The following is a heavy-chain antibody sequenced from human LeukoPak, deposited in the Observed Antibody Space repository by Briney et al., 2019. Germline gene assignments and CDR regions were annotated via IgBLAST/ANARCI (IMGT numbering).Heavy chain of an antibody. Sequence: SVKVSCKASGGTFSSYAISWVRQAPGQGLEWMGGIIPIFGTASYAQKFQGRVTITADESTGTAYMELSSLRSEDTAVYYCARDRVLVDTAMDHDAFDIWGQGTMVTVSS. J-gene: IGHJ3*02. CDR3: ARDRVLVDTAMDHDAFDI. CDR2: IIPIFGTA. V-gene: IGHV1-69*01. D-gene: IGHD5-18*01. CDR1: GGTFSSYA.